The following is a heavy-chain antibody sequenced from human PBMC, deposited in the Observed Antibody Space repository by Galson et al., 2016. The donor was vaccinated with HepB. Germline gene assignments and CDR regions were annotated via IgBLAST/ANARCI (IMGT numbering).Heavy chain of an antibody. D-gene: IGHD1-26*01. J-gene: IGHJ4*02. CDR2: VYQTGTA. CDR1: GGSISDNSW. Sequence: ETLSLTCAVSGGSISDNSWWTWVRQSPGKELEWIGEVYQTGTAHYNPSFTSRATISVDKSKNQISLRLNSVTAADTAVYYCTRGTLGTTASMAFDYWGQGTLVSVSS. V-gene: IGHV4-4*02. CDR3: TRGTLGTTASMAFDY.